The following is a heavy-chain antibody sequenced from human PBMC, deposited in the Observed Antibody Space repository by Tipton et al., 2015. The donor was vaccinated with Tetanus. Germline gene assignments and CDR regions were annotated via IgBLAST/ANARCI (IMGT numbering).Heavy chain of an antibody. CDR1: GGSISTNN. CDR2: ISGSGGST. D-gene: IGHD3-3*01. V-gene: IGHV3-23*01. Sequence: GLVKPSGTLSLTCAVSGGSISTNNWWSWIRQPPGKGLEWVSAISGSGGSTYYADSVKGRFTISRDNSKNTLYLQMNSLRAEDTAVYYCAKEQYYDFWSGYYVLDYWGQGTLVTVSS. J-gene: IGHJ4*02. CDR3: AKEQYYDFWSGYYVLDY.